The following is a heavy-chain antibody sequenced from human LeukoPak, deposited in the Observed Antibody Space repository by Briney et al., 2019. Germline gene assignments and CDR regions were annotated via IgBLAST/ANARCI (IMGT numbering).Heavy chain of an antibody. CDR2: SRNKADSYTT. Sequence: GRSLRLSCAASGLTLSDHYMDSVRQAPGEGLEWVGRSRNKADSYTTVYAAAVNGRFTISRDDSKSSLYLQMNSLKAEDTSVYYCTRGGLYGGSSAFDFWGQGTLVTVSS. J-gene: IGHJ4*02. CDR1: GLTLSDHY. CDR3: TRGGLYGGSSAFDF. D-gene: IGHD4-23*01. V-gene: IGHV3-72*01.